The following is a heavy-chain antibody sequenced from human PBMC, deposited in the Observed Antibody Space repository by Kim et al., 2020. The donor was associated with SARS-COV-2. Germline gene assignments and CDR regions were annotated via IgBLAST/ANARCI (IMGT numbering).Heavy chain of an antibody. Sequence: ASVKVSCKVSGYTLTELSMHWVRQAPGKGLEWMGVFDPEDGETIYAQKFQGRVTMTEDTSTDTAYMELSSLRSEDTAVYYCATRARGFSDYFDYWGQGTLVTVSS. D-gene: IGHD3-16*01. V-gene: IGHV1-24*01. J-gene: IGHJ4*02. CDR3: ATRARGFSDYFDY. CDR2: FDPEDGET. CDR1: GYTLTELS.